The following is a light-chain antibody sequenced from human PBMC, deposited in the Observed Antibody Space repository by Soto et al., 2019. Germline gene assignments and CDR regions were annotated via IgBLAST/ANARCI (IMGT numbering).Light chain of an antibody. Sequence: LTQPLSVSGSPGQSVTISCTGTSSDVGAYNYVSWYQQHPGKAPKLVISDVRKRPSGVPDRFSGSKSGNTASLTISGLQAEDEADYYCCSYAGSFLKVFGTGTKGTVL. J-gene: IGLJ1*01. CDR2: DVR. CDR1: SSDVGAYNY. CDR3: CSYAGSFLKV. V-gene: IGLV2-11*01.